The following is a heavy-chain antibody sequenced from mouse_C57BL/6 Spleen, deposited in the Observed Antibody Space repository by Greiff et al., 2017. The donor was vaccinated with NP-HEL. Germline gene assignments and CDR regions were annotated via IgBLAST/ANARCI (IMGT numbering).Heavy chain of an antibody. Sequence: QVQLQQPGAELVRPGSSVKLSCKASGYTFTSYWMDWVKQRPGQGLEWIGNIYPSDSETHYNQKFKDKATLTVDKSSSTAYMQLSSLTSEDSAVYYCARGGNWALFADWGQGTLVTVAA. CDR1: GYTFTSYW. CDR3: ARGGNWALFAD. V-gene: IGHV1-61*01. D-gene: IGHD4-1*01. CDR2: IYPSDSET. J-gene: IGHJ3*01.